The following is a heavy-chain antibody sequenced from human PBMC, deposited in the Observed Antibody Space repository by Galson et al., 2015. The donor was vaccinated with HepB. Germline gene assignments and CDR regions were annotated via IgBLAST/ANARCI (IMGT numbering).Heavy chain of an antibody. CDR1: GGSISSSSYY. V-gene: IGHV4-39*01. D-gene: IGHD3-10*01. CDR2: IYNSVTT. CDR3: VRHQLGHGYGSDD. Sequence: ETLSLTCTVSGGSISSSSYYWDWIRQPPGKGLEWIATIYNSVTTYYNPSLKSRVTISVDTSRNQFSLNLNSVTAADTAVYYRVRHQLGHGYGSDDWGQGTLVTVSS. J-gene: IGHJ4*02.